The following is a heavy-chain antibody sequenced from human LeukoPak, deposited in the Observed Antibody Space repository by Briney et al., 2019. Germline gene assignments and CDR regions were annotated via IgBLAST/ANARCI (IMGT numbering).Heavy chain of an antibody. CDR3: SYGSGSA. J-gene: IGHJ5*02. CDR1: GGSFSGYY. Sequence: PSETLSLTCAVYGGSFSGYYWSWIRQPPGKGLEWIGEINHSGSTNYNPSLKSRVTISVDTSKNQFSLELSSVTAADTAVYYCSYGSGSAWGQGTLVTVSS. CDR2: INHSGST. D-gene: IGHD3-10*01. V-gene: IGHV4-34*01.